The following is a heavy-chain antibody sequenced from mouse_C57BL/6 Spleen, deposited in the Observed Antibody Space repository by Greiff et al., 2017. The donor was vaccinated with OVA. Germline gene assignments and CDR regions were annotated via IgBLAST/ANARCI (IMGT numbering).Heavy chain of an antibody. D-gene: IGHD2-3*01. Sequence: EVNLVESGEGLVKPGGSLKLSCAASGFTFSSYAMSWVRQTPEKRLEWVAYISSGGDYIYYADTVKGRFTISRDNARNTLYLQMSSLKSEDTAMYYCTRDDGATDAMDYWGQGTPVTVSS. CDR3: TRDDGATDAMDY. J-gene: IGHJ4*01. CDR1: GFTFSSYA. CDR2: ISSGGDYI. V-gene: IGHV5-9-1*02.